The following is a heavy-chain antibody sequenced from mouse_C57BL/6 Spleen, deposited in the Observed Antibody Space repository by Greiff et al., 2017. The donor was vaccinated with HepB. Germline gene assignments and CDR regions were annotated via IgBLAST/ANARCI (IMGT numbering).Heavy chain of an antibody. Sequence: QVQLQQSGAELARPGASVKLSCKASGYTFTSYGISWVKQRTGQGLEWIGEIYPRSGNTYYNEKFKGKATLTADKSSSTAYMELRSLTSEDSAVYVCARGRGVALLGNRGYFDYWRQGTSLTVSS. D-gene: IGHD2-1*01. CDR1: GYTFTSYG. J-gene: IGHJ2*02. CDR2: IYPRSGNT. CDR3: ARGRGVALLGNRGYFDY. V-gene: IGHV1-81*01.